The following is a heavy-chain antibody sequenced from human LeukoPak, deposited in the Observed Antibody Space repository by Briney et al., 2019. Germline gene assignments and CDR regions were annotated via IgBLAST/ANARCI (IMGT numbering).Heavy chain of an antibody. D-gene: IGHD6-19*01. CDR3: AKDGGQWLVDY. V-gene: IGHV3-23*01. J-gene: IGHJ4*02. Sequence: GGSLRLSCVASGFTFSSYAMSWVRQAPGEGLEWVSGISDSGGRTYYVDSAKGRFTCSRDNSKNTLHLQMNSLRAEDTAVYYCAKDGGQWLVDYWGQGTLVTVSS. CDR2: ISDSGGRT. CDR1: GFTFSSYA.